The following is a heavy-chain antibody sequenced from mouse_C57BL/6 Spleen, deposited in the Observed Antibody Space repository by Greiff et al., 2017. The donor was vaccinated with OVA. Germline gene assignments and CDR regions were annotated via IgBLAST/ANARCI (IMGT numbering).Heavy chain of an antibody. V-gene: IGHV2-3*01. Sequence: VKLQESGPGLVAPSQSLSITCTVSGFSLTSYGVSWVRQPPGKGLEWLGVIWGDGSTNYHSALISRLSISKDNSKSQVFLKLNSLQPDDTATYYCAKADYGTGDFDVWGTGTTVTVSS. D-gene: IGHD1-1*01. J-gene: IGHJ1*03. CDR3: AKADYGTGDFDV. CDR2: IWGDGST. CDR1: GFSLTSYG.